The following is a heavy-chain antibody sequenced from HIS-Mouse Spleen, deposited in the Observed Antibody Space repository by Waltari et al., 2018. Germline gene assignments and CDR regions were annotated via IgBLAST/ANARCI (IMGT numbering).Heavy chain of an antibody. CDR3: AKGGLMVYAIGDY. Sequence: QVQLVESGGGVVQPGRSLRLSCAASGFTFSSYGMHCVRRAPGKGLEWVAVIWYDGSNKYYADSVKGRFTISRDNSKNTLYLQMNSLRAEDTAVYYCAKGGLMVYAIGDYWGQGTLVTVSS. CDR2: IWYDGSNK. V-gene: IGHV3-33*06. D-gene: IGHD2-8*01. J-gene: IGHJ4*02. CDR1: GFTFSSYG.